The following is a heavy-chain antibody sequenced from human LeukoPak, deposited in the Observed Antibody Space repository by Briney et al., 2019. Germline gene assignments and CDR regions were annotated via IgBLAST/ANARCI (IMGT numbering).Heavy chain of an antibody. CDR2: IIPIFGTA. Sequence: GASVKVSCKASGGTFSSYAISWVRQAPGQGLEWMGGIIPIFGTANYAQKFQGRVTITADESTSTAYMELSSLRSEDTAVYYCARVLGYDFWSGYEFDYWGQGTLVTVSS. CDR1: GGTFSSYA. V-gene: IGHV1-69*13. D-gene: IGHD3-3*01. J-gene: IGHJ4*02. CDR3: ARVLGYDFWSGYEFDY.